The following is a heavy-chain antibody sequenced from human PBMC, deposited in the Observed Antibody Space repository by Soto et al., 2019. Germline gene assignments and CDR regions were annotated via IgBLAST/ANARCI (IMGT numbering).Heavy chain of an antibody. V-gene: IGHV4-34*01. CDR2: INHSGST. D-gene: IGHD6-6*01. Sequence: QVQLQQWGAGLLKPSETLSLTCAVYGGSFSGYYWSWIRQPPGKGLEWIGEINHSGSTNYNPSLKSRVTISVDTSKTQFSLKLSSVTAADTAVYYCARGLKKMMGIAARPGYYYYMDVWGKGTTVTVSS. CDR3: ARGLKKMMGIAARPGYYYYMDV. CDR1: GGSFSGYY. J-gene: IGHJ6*03.